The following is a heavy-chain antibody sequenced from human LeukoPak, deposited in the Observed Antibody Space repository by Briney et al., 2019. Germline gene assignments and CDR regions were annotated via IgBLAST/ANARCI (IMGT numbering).Heavy chain of an antibody. CDR2: INPKSGDT. Sequence: ASVKVSCKTSGYIFTDYFIHWVRQAPGQGLEWMGWINPKSGDTDYAQRFQGRVTLTTATSINTIYMEMGGLRSDDTAIYYCARVVYSFGYCDATTCPNWFDPWGQGTLVIASS. CDR1: GYIFTDYF. J-gene: IGHJ5*02. V-gene: IGHV1-2*02. CDR3: ARVVYSFGYCDATTCPNWFDP. D-gene: IGHD6-25*01.